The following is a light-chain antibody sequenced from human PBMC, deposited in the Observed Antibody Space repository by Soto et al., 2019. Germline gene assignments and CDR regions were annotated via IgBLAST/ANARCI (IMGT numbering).Light chain of an antibody. CDR2: KTN. V-gene: IGLV8-61*01. CDR1: SGSVSSSYY. CDR3: VLYMRSGIGV. J-gene: IGLJ3*02. Sequence: QTVVTQEPSLSVSPGGTVTLTCGLSSGSVSSSYYPSWYQQTPGQAPRTLIYKTNTRSSGVPDRFSGSILGNKAALTITGAQADDESHYYCVLYMRSGIGVFGGGTKVTVL.